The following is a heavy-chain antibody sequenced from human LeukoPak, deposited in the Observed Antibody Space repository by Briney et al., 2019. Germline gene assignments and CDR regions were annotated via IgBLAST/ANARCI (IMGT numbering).Heavy chain of an antibody. D-gene: IGHD3-3*01. J-gene: IGHJ6*02. CDR2: ISAYNGNT. Sequence: ASVKVSCKASGYTFTSYGISWVRQAPGQGLEWMGWISAYNGNTNYAQKLQGRVTMTTDTSTSTAYMELRSLRSDDTAVYYCARALLITIFGVVTGYYGMDVWGQGTTVTVSS. CDR1: GYTFTSYG. CDR3: ARALLITIFGVVTGYYGMDV. V-gene: IGHV1-18*01.